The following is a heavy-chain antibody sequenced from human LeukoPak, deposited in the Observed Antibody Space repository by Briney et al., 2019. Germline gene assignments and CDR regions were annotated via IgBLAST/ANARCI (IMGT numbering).Heavy chain of an antibody. J-gene: IGHJ4*02. V-gene: IGHV4-59*01. Sequence: PSETLSLTGTVSGGSISSYCWSWIRQPPGKGLEWIGYIYYSGSTNYNPSLKSRVTISVDTPKNQFSLKLNSVTAADTAVYYCARREYSYGHFDYWGQGTLVTVSS. CDR2: IYYSGST. CDR1: GGSISSYC. CDR3: ARREYSYGHFDY. D-gene: IGHD5-18*01.